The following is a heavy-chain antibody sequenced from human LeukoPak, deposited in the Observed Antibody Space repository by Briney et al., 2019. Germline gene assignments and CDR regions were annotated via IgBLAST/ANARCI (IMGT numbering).Heavy chain of an antibody. Sequence: GGSLRLSCAASGFAFYNYGMIWVRQTPGKGLEWVSRINTDGSSTNYADSVKGRFTISRDNGRNTLYLQMNSLRAEDTAVYYCARGLLGIDYWGQGTLVTVSS. CDR3: ARGLLGIDY. CDR2: INTDGSST. CDR1: GFAFYNYG. D-gene: IGHD2-8*02. V-gene: IGHV3-74*01. J-gene: IGHJ4*02.